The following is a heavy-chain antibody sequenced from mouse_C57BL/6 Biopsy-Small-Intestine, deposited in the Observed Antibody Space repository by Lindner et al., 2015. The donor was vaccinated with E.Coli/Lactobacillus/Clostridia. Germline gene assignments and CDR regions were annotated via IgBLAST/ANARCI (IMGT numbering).Heavy chain of an antibody. CDR2: INPNSGGT. CDR1: TYIFSAYS. CDR3: ASAETYHYASGTPRAFVS. J-gene: IGHJ4*01. Sequence: SVKVSCKASTYIFSAYSMHWVRQAPGQGLEWMGRINPNSGGTDHAQKFQGRVTMTRDTSISTAYMELSRLRSDDTAVYYCASAETYHYASGTPRAFVSWGQGTLVTVSS. V-gene: IGHV1-53*01. D-gene: IGHD3-3*01.